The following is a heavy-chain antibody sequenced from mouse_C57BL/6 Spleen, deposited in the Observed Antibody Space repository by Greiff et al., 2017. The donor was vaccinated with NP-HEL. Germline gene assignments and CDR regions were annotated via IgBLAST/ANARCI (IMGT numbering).Heavy chain of an antibody. J-gene: IGHJ2*01. D-gene: IGHD2-3*01. CDR3: ARSFYDGYYFDY. CDR1: GYTFTSYW. Sequence: VQLQQPGTELVKPGASVKLSCKASGYTFTSYWMHWVRQRPGQGLEWIGNINPSNGGTNYNEKFKSKATLTVDKSSSTAYMQLSSLTSEDSAVYYCARSFYDGYYFDYWGQGTTLTVSS. V-gene: IGHV1-53*01. CDR2: INPSNGGT.